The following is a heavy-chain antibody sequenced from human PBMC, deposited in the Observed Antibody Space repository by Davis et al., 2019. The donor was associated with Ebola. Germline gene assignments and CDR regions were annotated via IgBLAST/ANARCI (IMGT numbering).Heavy chain of an antibody. Sequence: MPSETLSLTCTVSGDSISSYYWSWIRQPPGKGLESIGYIYYSGSTNYNPSLKSRITISVDTSKNQFSLKLSSVTAADTAVYYCARDTVTTGFDYWGQGTLVTVSP. J-gene: IGHJ4*02. CDR2: IYYSGST. V-gene: IGHV4-59*01. CDR3: ARDTVTTGFDY. D-gene: IGHD4-11*01. CDR1: GDSISSYY.